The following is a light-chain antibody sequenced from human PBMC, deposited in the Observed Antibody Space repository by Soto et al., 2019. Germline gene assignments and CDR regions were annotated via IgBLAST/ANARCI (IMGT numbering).Light chain of an antibody. CDR3: LQHNRYPYT. CDR2: DTS. Sequence: DVQMTQSPSAMSASVGDRVTITCRASQDISRFVAWFQQKPGKAPERLIYDTSSLQPGVPSRFSGSGSGTEFHPAISSLQPEDFATYYCLQHNRYPYTFGQGTKLEIK. CDR1: QDISRF. J-gene: IGKJ2*01. V-gene: IGKV1-17*03.